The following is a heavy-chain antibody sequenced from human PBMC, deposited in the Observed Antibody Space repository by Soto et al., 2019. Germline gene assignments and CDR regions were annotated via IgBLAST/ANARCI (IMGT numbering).Heavy chain of an antibody. CDR3: AKDGGEYYDSSGYLDY. D-gene: IGHD3-22*01. CDR1: GFTFDDYA. J-gene: IGHJ4*02. Sequence: GGSLRLSCAASGFTFDDYAMHWVRQAPGKGLEWVSGISWNSGSIGYADSVKGRFTISRDNAKNSLYLQMNSLRAEDTALYYCAKDGGEYYDSSGYLDYWGQGTLVTVSS. V-gene: IGHV3-9*01. CDR2: ISWNSGSI.